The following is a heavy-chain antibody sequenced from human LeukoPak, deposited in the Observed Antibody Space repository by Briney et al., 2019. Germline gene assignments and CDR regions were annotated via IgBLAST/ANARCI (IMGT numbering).Heavy chain of an antibody. V-gene: IGHV4-59*01. J-gene: IGHJ6*03. CDR3: ARDRYSGYDGYYYMDV. CDR2: IYYSGST. D-gene: IGHD5-12*01. Sequence: PSETLSLTCTVSGGSISSYYWSWIRQPPGKGLEWIGSIYYSGSTTYNPSLKKRVTISKGTSKNQFSLKLSSVTAADTAVYYCARDRYSGYDGYYYMDVWGKGTTVTVSS. CDR1: GGSISSYY.